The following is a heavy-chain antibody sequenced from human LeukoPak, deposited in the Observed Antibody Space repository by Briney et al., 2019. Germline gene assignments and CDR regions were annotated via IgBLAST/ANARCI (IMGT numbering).Heavy chain of an antibody. J-gene: IGHJ4*02. D-gene: IGHD3-22*01. CDR2: INPNSGGT. CDR1: GYTFTGYY. Sequence: ASVKVSCKASGYTFTGYYMHWVRQAPGQGLEWMGWINPNSGGTNYAQKFQGRVTMTRDMSTSTVYMELSSLRSEDTAVYYCARGGDYYDSSGYSPYYFDYWGQGTLVTVSS. V-gene: IGHV1-2*02. CDR3: ARGGDYYDSSGYSPYYFDY.